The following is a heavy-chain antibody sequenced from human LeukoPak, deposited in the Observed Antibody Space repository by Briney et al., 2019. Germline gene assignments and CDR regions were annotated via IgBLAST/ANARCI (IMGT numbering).Heavy chain of an antibody. J-gene: IGHJ4*02. CDR2: ITSTGSST. Sequence: PGGSLRLSRAASGFSFSAYAMSWVRQAPGKGLEWVSIITSTGSSTFYADSVKGRFTISRDNSKNTLFLQMNGLRAQDTALYYCAKAGHTVTTELDYWGQGALVTVSS. D-gene: IGHD4-17*01. CDR3: AKAGHTVTTELDY. V-gene: IGHV3-23*01. CDR1: GFSFSAYA.